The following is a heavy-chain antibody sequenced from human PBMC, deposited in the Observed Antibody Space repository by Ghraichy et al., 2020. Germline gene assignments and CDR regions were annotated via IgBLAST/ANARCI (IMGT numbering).Heavy chain of an antibody. CDR3: ARVGTYYDYVWGSYSRGSYFDY. J-gene: IGHJ4*02. Sequence: SETLSLTCAVYGGSFSGYYWSWIRQPPGKGLEWIGEINHSGSTNYNPSLKSRVTISVDTSKNQFSLKLSSVTAADTAVYYCARVGTYYDYVWGSYSRGSYFDYWGQGTLVTVSS. D-gene: IGHD3-16*01. CDR2: INHSGST. V-gene: IGHV4-34*01. CDR1: GGSFSGYY.